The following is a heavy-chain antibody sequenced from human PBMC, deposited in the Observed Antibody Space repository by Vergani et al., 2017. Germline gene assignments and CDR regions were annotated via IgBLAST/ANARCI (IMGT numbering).Heavy chain of an antibody. CDR1: GFTFRIYG. CDR2: IRYDGTKR. V-gene: IGHV3-30*02. CDR3: TKAVQYDSDNFHDS. D-gene: IGHD3-22*01. J-gene: IGHJ1*01. Sequence: QVQLVESGGGVVQPGGSLRLSCIASGFTFRIYGMHWVRQAPGKGLEWVAFIRYDGTKRFYGDSVKGRFTISRDNSQTTVFLQMNSLRADDSAVYYCTKAVQYDSDNFHDSWGQGALVTVAS.